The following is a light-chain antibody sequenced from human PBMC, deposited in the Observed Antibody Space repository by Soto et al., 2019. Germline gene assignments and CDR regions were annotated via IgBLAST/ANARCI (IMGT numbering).Light chain of an antibody. CDR2: DAS. V-gene: IGKV3-11*01. CDR3: QQRSNFLFT. Sequence: EIVLTQSPATLSLSPGERATLSCRASQSVSSYLAWYQQKPGQAPRLLIYDASNRATGIPARFSGSGSGTECTLTISSLEPEDFAVYYCQQRSNFLFTFGPGTKVDIK. J-gene: IGKJ3*01. CDR1: QSVSSY.